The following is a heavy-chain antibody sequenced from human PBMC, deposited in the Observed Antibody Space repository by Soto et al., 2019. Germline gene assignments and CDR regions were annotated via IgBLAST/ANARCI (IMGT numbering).Heavy chain of an antibody. V-gene: IGHV3-15*07. Sequence: EVQMVEFGGSLVKPGGSLRLSSVASGFSFSNAWMNWVSQAPGKGLEWVGRIKWSSHAGAIDYAAPVKGRFTISRDDSKNTLYLQLNSLTTEDTTVYYCTRGGPLGNYFDYWSQGTLVTVSS. CDR3: TRGGPLGNYFDY. CDR1: GFSFSNAW. J-gene: IGHJ4*02. D-gene: IGHD2-15*01. CDR2: IKWSSHAGAI.